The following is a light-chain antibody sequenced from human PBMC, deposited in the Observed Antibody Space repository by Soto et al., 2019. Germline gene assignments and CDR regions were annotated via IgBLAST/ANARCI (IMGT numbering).Light chain of an antibody. CDR1: RRDIGAYNL. V-gene: IGLV2-14*03. Sequence: QSALTQPASVSGSPGQSITISCAGTRRDIGAYNLVSWYQQHPGKAPRLIFYEVRHPPSGIPLRFSASKSGNTASLTISGLQAEDEANYCCTSFTYQSTNVFGGGTKLTVL. J-gene: IGLJ2*01. CDR2: EVR. CDR3: TSFTYQSTNV.